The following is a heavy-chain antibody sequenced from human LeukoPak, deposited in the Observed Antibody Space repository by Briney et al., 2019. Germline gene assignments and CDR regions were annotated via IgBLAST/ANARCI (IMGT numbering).Heavy chain of an antibody. CDR3: ARGRTSGYSSGWYSGAFDI. J-gene: IGHJ3*02. D-gene: IGHD6-19*01. V-gene: IGHV4-4*02. CDR1: GGSINSYNW. CDR2: INHSGST. Sequence: MTSETLSLTCAVSGGSINSYNWWSWVRQPPGKGLEWIGEINHSGSTNYNPSLKSRVTISVDTSKNQFSLKLSSVTAADTAVYYCARGRTSGYSSGWYSGAFDIWGQGTMVTVSS.